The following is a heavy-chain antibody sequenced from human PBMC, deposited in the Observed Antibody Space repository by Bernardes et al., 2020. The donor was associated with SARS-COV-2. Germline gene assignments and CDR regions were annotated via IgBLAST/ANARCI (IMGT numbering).Heavy chain of an antibody. V-gene: IGHV3-9*01. CDR1: GFIFGDYA. D-gene: IGHD2-21*01. Sequence: SLRLSCAASGFIFGDYAMHWVRQVPGKGLEWVSYISWNSGTLEYADSVKGRFTISRDNAKKYLYLEMNSLRDDDTALYHCAKDKEDIVVRGAFDIWGRGTMVTVSS. CDR3: AKDKEDIVVRGAFDI. J-gene: IGHJ3*02. CDR2: ISWNSGTL.